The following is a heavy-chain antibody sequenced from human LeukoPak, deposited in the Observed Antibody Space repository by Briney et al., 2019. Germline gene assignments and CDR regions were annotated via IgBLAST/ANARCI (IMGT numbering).Heavy chain of an antibody. Sequence: SSETLSLTCSVSGGSIYSGTYYWSWIRQPAGKGLEWIGRIYTSGSTNYHPSLKSRVTVSLDISKNQFSLKLSSVTAADTAVYYCARVSEDSGYGPLFDYWGQGTLVTVSS. CDR1: GGSIYSGTYY. CDR2: IYTSGST. J-gene: IGHJ4*02. V-gene: IGHV4-61*02. D-gene: IGHD5-12*01. CDR3: ARVSEDSGYGPLFDY.